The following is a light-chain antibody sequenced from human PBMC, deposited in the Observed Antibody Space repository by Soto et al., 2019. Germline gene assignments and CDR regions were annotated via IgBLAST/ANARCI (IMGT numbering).Light chain of an antibody. CDR2: STS. CDR3: LLYYGGAQLGV. CDR1: TGAVTSGYY. J-gene: IGLJ3*02. Sequence: QAVVTQEPSLTVSPGGSVTLTCASSTGAVTSGYYPNWFQQKPGQAPRALTYSTSNKHSWTPARFSGSLLGGKAALTLSGVQPEDAAEYYCLLYYGGAQLGVFGGGTKLTVL. V-gene: IGLV7-43*01.